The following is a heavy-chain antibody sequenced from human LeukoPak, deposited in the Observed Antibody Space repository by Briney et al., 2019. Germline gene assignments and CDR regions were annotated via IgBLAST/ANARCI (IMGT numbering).Heavy chain of an antibody. J-gene: IGHJ6*03. CDR1: GFTFSSYG. D-gene: IGHD6-13*01. Sequence: GGSLRLSCAASGFTFSSYGMHWVRQAPGKGLEWVAFIRYDGSNKYYADSVKGRFTISRDNAKNSLYLQMNSLRAEDTAVYYCAKDATAVVGTVYMDVWGKGTTVTISS. CDR2: IRYDGSNK. CDR3: AKDATAVVGTVYMDV. V-gene: IGHV3-30*02.